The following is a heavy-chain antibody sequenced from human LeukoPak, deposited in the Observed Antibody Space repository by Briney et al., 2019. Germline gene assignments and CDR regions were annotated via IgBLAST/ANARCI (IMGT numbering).Heavy chain of an antibody. CDR1: GFTFSSYA. D-gene: IGHD6-19*01. Sequence: GGSLRLSCAASGFTFSSYAMSWVRQAPGKGLEWVSGIGGSGGSTYYADSVKGRFTISRDNSKNTVYLQMNSLRAEDTAVYFCAKDLGSGKPYYFEYRGQGTLVTVSS. J-gene: IGHJ4*02. V-gene: IGHV3-23*01. CDR3: AKDLGSGKPYYFEY. CDR2: IGGSGGST.